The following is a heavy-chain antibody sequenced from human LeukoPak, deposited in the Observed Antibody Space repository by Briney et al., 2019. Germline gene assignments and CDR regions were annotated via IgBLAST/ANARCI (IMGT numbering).Heavy chain of an antibody. Sequence: GGSLRLSCSTSGFTFSNFVMQWVRQTPGKGLEYVSVISTDGSQYYPVSVKGRFTIFRDNSKNTLYLQMNSLRPEDTAIYYCAKNDGNIWQPHSWGQGTLVTVSS. V-gene: IGHV3-64D*06. CDR2: ISTDGSQ. CDR3: AKNDGNIWQPHS. CDR1: GFTFSNFV. J-gene: IGHJ4*02.